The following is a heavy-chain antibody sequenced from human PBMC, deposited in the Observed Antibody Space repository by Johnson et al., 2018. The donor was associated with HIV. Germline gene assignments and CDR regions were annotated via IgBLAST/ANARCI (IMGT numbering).Heavy chain of an antibody. CDR3: ARVQIAARWSDALHF. D-gene: IGHD6-6*01. Sequence: VQLVESGGGLIQPGGSLRLSCAASGFTVSSNYMSWVRQAPGKGLEWVSVIYSGGSTYYSDSVKGRFTISRDNSKNTLYLQMNSLRAEDTAVYYCARVQIAARWSDALHFWGQGTKVTVSS. CDR2: IYSGGST. V-gene: IGHV3-53*01. CDR1: GFTVSSNY. J-gene: IGHJ3*01.